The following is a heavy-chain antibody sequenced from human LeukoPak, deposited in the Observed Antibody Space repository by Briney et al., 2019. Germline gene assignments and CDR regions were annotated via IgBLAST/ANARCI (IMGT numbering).Heavy chain of an antibody. V-gene: IGHV1-69*04. J-gene: IGHJ4*02. CDR3: AREARGSRFGELLTNFDY. D-gene: IGHD3-10*01. CDR1: GGTFSSYA. CDR2: ITPILGIA. Sequence: ASVKVSCKASGGTFSSYAISWVRQAPGQGLEWMGRITPILGIANYAQKFQGRVTITADKSTSTAYMELSSLRSEDTAVYYCAREARGSRFGELLTNFDYWGQGTLVTVSS.